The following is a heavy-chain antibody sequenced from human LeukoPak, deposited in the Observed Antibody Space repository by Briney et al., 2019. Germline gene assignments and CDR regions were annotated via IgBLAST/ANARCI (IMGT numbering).Heavy chain of an antibody. V-gene: IGHV3-11*01. CDR1: GFPFSDFY. J-gene: IGHJ6*02. Sequence: GSLRLSCAASGFPFSDFYMNWIHRAPGKGLEWISYISWSGTKIEYADSVKGRFTISRDNAKNTLYLQMNSLRAEDTAVYYCATFSRFYYYGLNVWGLGTTVTVSS. CDR3: ATFSRFYYYGLNV. CDR2: ISWSGTKI.